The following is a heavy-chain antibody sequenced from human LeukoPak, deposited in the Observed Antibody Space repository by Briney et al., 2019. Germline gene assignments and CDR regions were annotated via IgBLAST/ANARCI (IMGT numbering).Heavy chain of an antibody. D-gene: IGHD3-3*01. Sequence: GASVKVSCKASGYTFTSYGISWVRQAPGQGLEWMGWISAYNGNTNYAQKLQGRVTMTTDTSTSTAYMELRSLRSDDTAVYYCARDGPPNDFWSGYLYPGGYYYYYYGMDVWGQGTTVTVSS. J-gene: IGHJ6*02. CDR3: ARDGPPNDFWSGYLYPGGYYYYYYGMDV. CDR2: ISAYNGNT. V-gene: IGHV1-18*01. CDR1: GYTFTSYG.